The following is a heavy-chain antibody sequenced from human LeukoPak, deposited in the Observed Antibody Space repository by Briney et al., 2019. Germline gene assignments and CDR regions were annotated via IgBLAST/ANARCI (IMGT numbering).Heavy chain of an antibody. CDR3: ASLGYCSGGSCYSLIYRDS. V-gene: IGHV1-69*05. CDR2: IIPIFGTA. J-gene: IGHJ4*02. CDR1: GGTFSRYA. Sequence: SVKVSCKASGGTFSRYAISWVRQAPGQGLEWMGGIIPIFGTANYAQKFQGRVTITTDESTSTAYMELSSLRSEDTAVYYCASLGYCSGGSCYSLIYRDSWSQGTLVTVSS. D-gene: IGHD2-15*01.